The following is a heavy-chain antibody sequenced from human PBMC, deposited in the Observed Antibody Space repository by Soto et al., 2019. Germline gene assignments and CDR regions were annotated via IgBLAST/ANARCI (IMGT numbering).Heavy chain of an antibody. CDR1: GFTVFSAY. J-gene: IGHJ5*02. Sequence: GGSLRLSCAASGFTVFSAYMNWVRQAPGKGLEWVAVFYSDGSSTSYADSVKGRFTISRDNAKNTLYLQMNSLRAEDTAVYYCAREYMDNWFDPWGQGTLVTVSS. V-gene: IGHV3-74*01. CDR2: FYSDGSST. D-gene: IGHD1-20*01. CDR3: AREYMDNWFDP.